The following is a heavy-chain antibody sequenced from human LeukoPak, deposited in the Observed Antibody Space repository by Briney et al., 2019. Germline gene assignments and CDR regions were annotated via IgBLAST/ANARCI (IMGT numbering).Heavy chain of an antibody. V-gene: IGHV3-21*01. J-gene: IGHJ4*02. Sequence: GGSLRLSCAASGFTFSSYSMNWVRQAPGKGLEWVSSISSSSSYIYYADSVKGRFTISRDNAKNSLYLQMNSPRAEDTAVYYCARAPISGSSFDYWGQGTLVTVSS. CDR3: ARAPISGSSFDY. CDR2: ISSSSSYI. D-gene: IGHD6-13*01. CDR1: GFTFSSYS.